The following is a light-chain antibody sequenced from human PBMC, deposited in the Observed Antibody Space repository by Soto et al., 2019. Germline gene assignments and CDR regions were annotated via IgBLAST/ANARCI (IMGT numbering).Light chain of an antibody. Sequence: EIVLTQSPGTLSLSPGERATLSCRASQSVSSNYLAWFQQTPGQAPRLLIYGASNRATGIPDRFSGSGSGTDFTLTVSRLETEDFAVYFCQQYVRSPITFGQGTRLEIK. CDR1: QSVSSNY. CDR2: GAS. V-gene: IGKV3-20*01. CDR3: QQYVRSPIT. J-gene: IGKJ5*01.